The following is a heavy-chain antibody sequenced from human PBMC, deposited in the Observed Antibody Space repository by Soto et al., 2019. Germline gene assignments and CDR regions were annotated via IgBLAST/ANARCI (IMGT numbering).Heavy chain of an antibody. CDR1: GGSISSYY. Sequence: PSETLSLTCTVSGGSISSYYWSWIRQPPGKGLEWIGYIYYSGSTNYNPSLKSRVTISVDTSKNQFSLKLSSVTAADTAVYYCARAGGYSRTTPNPGAYDMDVWAQGTTVPVSS. CDR3: ARAGGYSRTTPNPGAYDMDV. V-gene: IGHV4-59*01. D-gene: IGHD6-13*01. J-gene: IGHJ6*02. CDR2: IYYSGST.